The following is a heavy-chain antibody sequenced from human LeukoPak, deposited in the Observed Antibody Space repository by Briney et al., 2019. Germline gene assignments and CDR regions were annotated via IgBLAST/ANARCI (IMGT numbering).Heavy chain of an antibody. J-gene: IGHJ3*02. CDR1: GGSISSSSYY. CDR3: ARLPSWYAHDDAFDI. CDR2: IYYSGST. V-gene: IGHV4-39*01. D-gene: IGHD6-13*01. Sequence: PSETLSLTCTVSGGSISSSSYYWGWIRQPPGKGLEWIGSIYYSGSTYYNPSLKSRVTISVDTSKNQFSLKLSSVTAADTAVYYCARLPSWYAHDDAFDIWGQGTMVTVSS.